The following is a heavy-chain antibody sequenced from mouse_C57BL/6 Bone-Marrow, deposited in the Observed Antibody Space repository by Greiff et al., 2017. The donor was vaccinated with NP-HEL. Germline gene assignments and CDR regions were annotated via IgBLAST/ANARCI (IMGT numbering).Heavy chain of an antibody. Sequence: VHVKQSGPVLVKPGASVKMSCKASGYTFTDYYMNWVKQSHGKSLEWIGVINPYNGGTSYNQKFKGKATLTVDKSSSTAYMELNSLTSEDSAVYYCARPDYYGSSYNAMDYWGQGTSVTVSS. D-gene: IGHD1-1*01. J-gene: IGHJ4*01. V-gene: IGHV1-19*01. CDR2: INPYNGGT. CDR1: GYTFTDYY. CDR3: ARPDYYGSSYNAMDY.